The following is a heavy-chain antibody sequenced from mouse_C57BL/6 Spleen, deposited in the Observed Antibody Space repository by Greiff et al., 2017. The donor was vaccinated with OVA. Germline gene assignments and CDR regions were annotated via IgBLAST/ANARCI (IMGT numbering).Heavy chain of an antibody. J-gene: IGHJ2*01. Sequence: VQLQQSGPELVKPGASVKISCKASGYTFTDYYMNWVKQSHGKSLEWIGDINPNNGGTSYNQKFKGKATLTVDKSSSTAYMELRSLTSEDSAVYYCARPHYGSSYMDYWGQGTTLTVSS. CDR2: INPNNGGT. V-gene: IGHV1-26*01. D-gene: IGHD1-1*01. CDR1: GYTFTDYY. CDR3: ARPHYGSSYMDY.